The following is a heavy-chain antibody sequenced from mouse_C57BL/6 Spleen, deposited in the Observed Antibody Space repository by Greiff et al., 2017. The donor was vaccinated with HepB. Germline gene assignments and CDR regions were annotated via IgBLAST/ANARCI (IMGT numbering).Heavy chain of an antibody. V-gene: IGHV6-3*01. CDR3: TLITTVVAAYFDY. Sequence: EVKLMESGGGLVQPGGSMKLSCVASGFTFSNYWMNWVRQSPEKGLEWVAQIRLKSDNYATHYAESVKGRFTISRDDSKSSVYLQMNNLRAEDTGIYYCTLITTVVAAYFDYWGQGTTLTVSS. J-gene: IGHJ2*01. D-gene: IGHD1-1*01. CDR1: GFTFSNYW. CDR2: IRLKSDNYAT.